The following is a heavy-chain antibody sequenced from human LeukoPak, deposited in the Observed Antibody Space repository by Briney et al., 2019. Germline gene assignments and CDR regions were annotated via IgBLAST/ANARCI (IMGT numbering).Heavy chain of an antibody. V-gene: IGHV3-23*01. CDR2: ISGDVGGT. CDR1: GFPFTTYT. Sequence: GSLRLSCAASGFPFTTYTMAWVRQAPGGGLGWGSCISGDVGGTYYADSVKGPFAISRDNSKSTLYLQMNSLRAEDTAVYYCLKDFGRNIGGPGYWGRGTLVTVSS. CDR3: LKDFGRNIGGPGY. D-gene: IGHD2-15*01. J-gene: IGHJ4*02.